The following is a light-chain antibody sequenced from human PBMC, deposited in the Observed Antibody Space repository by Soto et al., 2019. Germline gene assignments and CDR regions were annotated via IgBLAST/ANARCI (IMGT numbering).Light chain of an antibody. CDR1: QSVSNNY. Sequence: EIVLTQSPGTLPLSPGERATLSCRASQSVSNNYLAWYQQKPGQAPRLLIYAASNRATGIPDRFSGSGSGTDFTLTIRRLEPEDFAVYYCQHYSSSPTTFGQGTKGDIK. CDR3: QHYSSSPTT. V-gene: IGKV3-20*01. J-gene: IGKJ1*01. CDR2: AAS.